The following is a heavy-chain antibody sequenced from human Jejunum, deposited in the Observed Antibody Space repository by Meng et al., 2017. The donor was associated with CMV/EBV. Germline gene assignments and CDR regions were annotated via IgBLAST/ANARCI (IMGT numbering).Heavy chain of an antibody. CDR1: GLAFSQTW. J-gene: IGHJ4*02. D-gene: IGHD6-19*01. Sequence: GLAFSQTWMSWGRQTPEKGLEWVGRIKSKVDGEAAEYGASVRGRFTISRDDSENTLYLQMNSLDIEDTGVYYCATGERQWQLLFDCWGQGTLVTVSS. CDR3: ATGERQWQLLFDC. V-gene: IGHV3-15*01. CDR2: IKSKVDGEAA.